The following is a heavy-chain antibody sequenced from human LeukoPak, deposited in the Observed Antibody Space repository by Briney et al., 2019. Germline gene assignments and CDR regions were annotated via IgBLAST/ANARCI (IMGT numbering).Heavy chain of an antibody. V-gene: IGHV3-30*02. J-gene: IGHJ6*02. CDR1: GFTFSSYG. Sequence: QSGGSLRLSCAASGFTFSSYGMHWVRQAPGKGLEWVAFIRYDGSNKYYADSVKGRFTISRDNSKNTLYLQMNSLRAEDTAVYYCARDRVPSSSWWEDYYYGMDVWGQGTTVTVSS. CDR2: IRYDGSNK. CDR3: ARDRVPSSSWWEDYYYGMDV. D-gene: IGHD6-13*01.